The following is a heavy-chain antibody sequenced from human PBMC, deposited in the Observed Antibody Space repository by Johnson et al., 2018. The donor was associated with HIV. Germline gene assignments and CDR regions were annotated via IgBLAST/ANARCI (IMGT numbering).Heavy chain of an antibody. V-gene: IGHV3-30*01. D-gene: IGHD5-12*01. J-gene: IGHJ3*01. CDR2: ISYHGTLK. Sequence: QVQLVESGGGLIQPGGSLRLSCAVSDFTFSNYAMHWVRLAPGKGLKWVASISYHGTLKYYADSVRGRFTISRDNSKDTLYLQMDSLRGDDSALYFCARGRKDIEAADGLDNDAFDVWGRGTLVTVSS. CDR1: DFTFSNYA. CDR3: ARGRKDIEAADGLDNDAFDV.